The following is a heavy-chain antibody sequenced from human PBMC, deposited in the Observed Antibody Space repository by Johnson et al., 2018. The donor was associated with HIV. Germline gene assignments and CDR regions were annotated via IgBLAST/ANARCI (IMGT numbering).Heavy chain of an antibody. Sequence: VQLVESGGGLVQPGRSLRLSCAASGFTFDDYAMHWVRQAPGKGLEWVSGISWNSGRIGYADSVKGRFTISRDNANNSLYLQMNSLRADDTAVYYCAKDRASVWYSGSYLVDWGQGTMVTVSS. D-gene: IGHD1-26*01. V-gene: IGHV3-9*01. CDR3: AKDRASVWYSGSYLVD. CDR2: ISWNSGRI. J-gene: IGHJ3*01. CDR1: GFTFDDYA.